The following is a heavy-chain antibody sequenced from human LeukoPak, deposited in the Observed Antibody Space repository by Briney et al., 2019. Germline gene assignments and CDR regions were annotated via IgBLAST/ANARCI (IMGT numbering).Heavy chain of an antibody. CDR3: ARGGSIAAKIDY. J-gene: IGHJ4*02. V-gene: IGHV1-69*13. CDR2: IIPIFGTA. CDR1: GGTFSSYA. Sequence: SVKVSCKASGGTFSSYAISWVRQAPGQGLEWMGGIIPIFGTANYAQKFQGRVTITADETTSTAYMELSSLRSEDTAVYYCARGGSIAAKIDYWGQGTLVTVSS. D-gene: IGHD6-6*01.